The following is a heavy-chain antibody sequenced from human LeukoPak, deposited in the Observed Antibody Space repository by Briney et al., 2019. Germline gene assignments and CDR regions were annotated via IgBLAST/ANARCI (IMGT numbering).Heavy chain of an antibody. Sequence: GGSLRLSCAASGFIFSSYSMNWVRQAPGKGLEWVTSITSSNSYKDYANSVKGRFTISRDNAKNSLYLQMNSLRAEDTAVYYCARGYRYVVYWGQGTLVTVSS. V-gene: IGHV3-21*01. CDR2: ITSSNSYK. CDR1: GFIFSSYS. D-gene: IGHD6-13*01. CDR3: ARGYRYVVY. J-gene: IGHJ4*02.